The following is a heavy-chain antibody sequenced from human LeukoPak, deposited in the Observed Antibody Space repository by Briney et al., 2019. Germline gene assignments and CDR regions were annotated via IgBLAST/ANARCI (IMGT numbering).Heavy chain of an antibody. V-gene: IGHV3-23*01. CDR2: ISGSGGST. Sequence: GGSLRLSCAASGFTFSSYAMSWVRQAPGNGLVWVSAISGSGGSTYYADSVKGRFTISRHNSKNTLYLQITSLRAEDTAVYYCARAKGSGWYFDYWGQGTLVTVSS. D-gene: IGHD6-19*01. J-gene: IGHJ4*02. CDR1: GFTFSSYA. CDR3: ARAKGSGWYFDY.